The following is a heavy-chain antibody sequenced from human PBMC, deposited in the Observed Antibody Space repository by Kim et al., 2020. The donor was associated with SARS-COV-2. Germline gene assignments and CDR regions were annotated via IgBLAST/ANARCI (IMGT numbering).Heavy chain of an antibody. D-gene: IGHD3-3*01. V-gene: IGHV1-46*01. J-gene: IGHJ4*02. CDR3: ARGSGGVITWPFDY. Sequence: AQKFQGRVTMTRDTSTSTVYMELSSLRSEDTAVYYCARGSGGVITWPFDYWGQGTLVTVSS.